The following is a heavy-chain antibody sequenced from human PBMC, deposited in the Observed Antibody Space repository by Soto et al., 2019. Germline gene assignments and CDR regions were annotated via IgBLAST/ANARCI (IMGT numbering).Heavy chain of an antibody. V-gene: IGHV1-18*01. Sequence: GASVKVSCKASGYTFTSYGISWVRQAPGQGLEWMGWISAYNGNTNYAQKLQGRVTMTTDTSTSTAYMELRSLRSDDTAVYYCARDMTYCSGGSFFDIPCYYYYVMDVCGQGTTVTVSS. J-gene: IGHJ6*02. CDR2: ISAYNGNT. CDR3: ARDMTYCSGGSFFDIPCYYYYVMDV. D-gene: IGHD2-15*01. CDR1: GYTFTSYG.